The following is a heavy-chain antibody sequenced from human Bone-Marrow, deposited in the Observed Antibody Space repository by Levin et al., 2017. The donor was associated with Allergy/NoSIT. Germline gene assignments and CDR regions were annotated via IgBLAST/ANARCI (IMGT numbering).Heavy chain of an antibody. CDR1: GLSFNNAY. D-gene: IGHD2-2*01. CDR2: ILMKTDGETT. V-gene: IGHV3-15*01. CDR3: TSYGAVGIGALDF. J-gene: IGHJ4*02. Sequence: GESLKISCAVSGLSFNNAYMTWVRQAPGKGLEWVGRILMKTDGETTDYAATVKARFVISRDESKNTLYLQMNSLRSDDTGVYYCTSYGAVGIGALDFWGQGTRVTVSS.